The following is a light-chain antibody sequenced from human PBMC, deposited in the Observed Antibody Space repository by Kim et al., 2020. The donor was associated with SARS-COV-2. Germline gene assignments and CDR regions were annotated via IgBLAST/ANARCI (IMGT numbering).Light chain of an antibody. J-gene: IGLJ3*02. CDR2: RNN. V-gene: IGLV1-47*01. CDR1: SSNIGTQY. CDR3: ATWDNSLRGRV. Sequence: QSVLTQSPSASGTPGQRVTISCSGSSSNIGTQYVYWYQHLPGTAPKLLIYRNNERPSGVPDRFSGSKSGTSASLAISGLRSEDEAGYYCATWDNSLRGRVFGGGTQLTVL.